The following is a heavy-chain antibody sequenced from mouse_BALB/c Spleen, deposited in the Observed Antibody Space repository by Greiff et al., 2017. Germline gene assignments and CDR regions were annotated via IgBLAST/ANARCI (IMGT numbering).Heavy chain of an antibody. V-gene: IGHV1-80*01. Sequence: VQLQQSGAELVRPGSSVKISCKASGYAFSSYWMNWVKQRPGQGLEWIGQIYPGDGDTNYNGKFKGKATLTADKSSSTAYMQLSSLTSEDSAVYFCARKGAYDYDGGGLYAMDDWGQGTSVTVSS. CDR2: IYPGDGDT. D-gene: IGHD2-4*01. J-gene: IGHJ4*01. CDR3: ARKGAYDYDGGGLYAMDD. CDR1: GYAFSSYW.